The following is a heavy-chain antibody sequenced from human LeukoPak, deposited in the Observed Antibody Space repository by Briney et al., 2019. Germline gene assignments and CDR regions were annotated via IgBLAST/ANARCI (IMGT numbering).Heavy chain of an antibody. CDR3: AKVGQTTKMFKGGFDY. CDR2: ISGSGSNT. Sequence: PGGSLRLSCAASGFTFSNYAMTWVRQAPGKGLEWVSAISGSGSNTFYADSVRGRFTVSRDNSQNTLFLQMNSLRAEDTAIYYCAKVGQTTKMFKGGFDYWGQGTLVTVSS. CDR1: GFTFSNYA. V-gene: IGHV3-23*01. D-gene: IGHD1-7*01. J-gene: IGHJ4*02.